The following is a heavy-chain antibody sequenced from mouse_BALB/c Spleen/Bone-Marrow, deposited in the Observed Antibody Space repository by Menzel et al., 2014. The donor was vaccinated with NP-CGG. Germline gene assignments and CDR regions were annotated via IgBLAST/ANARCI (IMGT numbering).Heavy chain of an antibody. J-gene: IGHJ2*01. Sequence: VQLQPSGAELVKPGASVKLSCTASGFNIKDTYMHWVKQRPEQGLEWIGRIDPANGNTKYNPKFQGKATITADTSSNPAYLQLSSLTSEDTAVYYCARYRLGTYFDYWGQGTTLTVSS. CDR3: ARYRLGTYFDY. CDR2: IDPANGNT. V-gene: IGHV14-3*02. CDR1: GFNIKDTY. D-gene: IGHD1-2*01.